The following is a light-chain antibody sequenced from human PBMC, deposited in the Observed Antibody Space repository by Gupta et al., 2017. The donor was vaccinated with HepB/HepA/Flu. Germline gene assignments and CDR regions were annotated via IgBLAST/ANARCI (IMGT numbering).Light chain of an antibody. CDR1: SSDVGGYNY. CDR2: DVS. V-gene: IGLV2-14*03. J-gene: IGLJ1*01. Sequence: QSALTHPAPVSGSPGQSITIACTGTSSDVGGYNYVSWYQQHPGKAPKLMVYDVSNRPSGVSNRFSGSKSGNTASLTISGLQAEDEADYYCSSYTSSSTPYVFGTGTKVTVL. CDR3: SSYTSSSTPYV.